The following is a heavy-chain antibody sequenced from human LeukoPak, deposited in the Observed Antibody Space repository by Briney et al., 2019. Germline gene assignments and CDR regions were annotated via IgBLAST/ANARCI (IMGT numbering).Heavy chain of an antibody. V-gene: IGHV4-30-4*01. CDR3: ARAGGDFPYYFDY. CDR2: IYYSGST. Sequence: TSETLSLTCTVPGVSISSGDYYWSWIRQPPGKGLEWIGYIYYSGSTYYNPSLKSRVTISVDTSKNQFSLKLSSVTAADTAVYYCARAGGDFPYYFDYWGQGTLVTVSS. D-gene: IGHD4-17*01. CDR1: GVSISSGDYY. J-gene: IGHJ4*02.